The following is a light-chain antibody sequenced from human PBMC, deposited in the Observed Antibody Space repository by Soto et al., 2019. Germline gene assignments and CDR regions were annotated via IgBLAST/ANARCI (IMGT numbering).Light chain of an antibody. CDR2: GAS. CDR3: QQYGSSPWT. V-gene: IGKV3-20*01. Sequence: EIVLTHSPGTLSLSPGERATLSCRASQSVSSSWLAWYQQKPGQAPRLLIYGASSRATGIPDRVSGSGSGTDFTLTISRLEPEDFAVYYCQQYGSSPWTFGQGTKVDIK. J-gene: IGKJ1*01. CDR1: QSVSSSW.